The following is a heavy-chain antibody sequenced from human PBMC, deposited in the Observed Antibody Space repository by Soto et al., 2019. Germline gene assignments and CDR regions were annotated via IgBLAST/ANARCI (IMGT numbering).Heavy chain of an antibody. CDR2: IIPILGIA. J-gene: IGHJ3*02. CDR1: GGTFSSYT. CDR3: ARGGSTDDACDI. D-gene: IGHD2-15*01. Sequence: QVQLVQSGAEVKKPGSSVKVSCKASGGTFSSYTISWVRQAPGQGLEWMGRIIPILGIANYAQKFQGRVTITADKSTSTAYRELSSLRSEDTAVYYCARGGSTDDACDIWGQGTMVTVSS. V-gene: IGHV1-69*02.